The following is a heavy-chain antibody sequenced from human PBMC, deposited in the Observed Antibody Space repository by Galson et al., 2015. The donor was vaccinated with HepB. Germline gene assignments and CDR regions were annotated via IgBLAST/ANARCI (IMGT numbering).Heavy chain of an antibody. CDR3: ARDPGSGWYDVDY. D-gene: IGHD6-19*01. J-gene: IGHJ4*02. Sequence: QSGAEVKKPGESLKISCKASGGTFSSYAISWVRQAPGQGLEWMGRIIPILGIANYAQKFQGRVTITADKSTSTAYMELSSLRSEDTAVYYCARDPGSGWYDVDYWGQGTLVTVSS. CDR2: IIPILGIA. CDR1: GGTFSSYA. V-gene: IGHV1-69*04.